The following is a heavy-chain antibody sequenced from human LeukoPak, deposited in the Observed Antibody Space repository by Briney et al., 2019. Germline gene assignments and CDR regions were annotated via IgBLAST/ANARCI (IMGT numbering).Heavy chain of an antibody. CDR1: GGSISSGGYY. Sequence: PSETLSLTCTVSGGSISSGGYYWSWIRQPPGKGLEWIGYIYYSGSTNYNPSLNSRVTISLDTSKNQFSLKLSSVTAADTAVYYCARDTSSSLLRFDYWGQGTLVTVSS. CDR3: ARDTSSSLLRFDY. V-gene: IGHV4-61*08. D-gene: IGHD6-6*01. CDR2: IYYSGST. J-gene: IGHJ4*02.